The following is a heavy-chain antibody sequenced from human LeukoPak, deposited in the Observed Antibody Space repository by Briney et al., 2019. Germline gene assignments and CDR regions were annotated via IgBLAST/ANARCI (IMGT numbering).Heavy chain of an antibody. J-gene: IGHJ4*01. CDR1: GGSISDYS. CDR3: ARGGDPRIAAGGYFDY. CDR2: IYYSGSA. D-gene: IGHD6-13*01. V-gene: IGHV4-59*01. Sequence: NPSETLSLTCTVSGGSISDYSWSWIRQPPGKGLEWIGNIYYSGSANHNPSLKSRVTISRDTSKNQFSLKLSSVTAADTAVYYCARGGDPRIAAGGYFDYWGQEPWSPSPQ.